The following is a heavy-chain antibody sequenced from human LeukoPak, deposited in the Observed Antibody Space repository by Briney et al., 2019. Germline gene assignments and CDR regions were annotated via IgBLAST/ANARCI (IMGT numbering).Heavy chain of an antibody. CDR3: AKDLFTVTTLAFDI. V-gene: IGHV3-23*01. Sequence: PGGSLRLSCATSGFTFSNYAMSWVRQAPGKGLDWVSAISGGGGSTYYADSVNGRFTISRDNSKNTLYLQMNSLRAEDTAVYYCAKDLFTVTTLAFDIWGQGTMVTVSS. CDR2: ISGGGGST. J-gene: IGHJ3*02. D-gene: IGHD4-17*01. CDR1: GFTFSNYA.